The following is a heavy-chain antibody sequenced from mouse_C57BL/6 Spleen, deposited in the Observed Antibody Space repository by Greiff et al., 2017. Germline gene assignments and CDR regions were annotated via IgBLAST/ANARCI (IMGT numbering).Heavy chain of an antibody. V-gene: IGHV1-42*01. J-gene: IGHJ4*01. D-gene: IGHD2-1*01. CDR2: INPSTGGT. Sequence: EVMLVESGPELVKPGASVKISCKASGYSFTGYYMNWVKQSPEKSLEWIGEINPSTGGTTYNQKFKAKATLTVDKSSSTAYMQLKSLTSEDSAVYYCARVYGNYVRGAMDYWGQGTSVTVSS. CDR1: GYSFTGYY. CDR3: ARVYGNYVRGAMDY.